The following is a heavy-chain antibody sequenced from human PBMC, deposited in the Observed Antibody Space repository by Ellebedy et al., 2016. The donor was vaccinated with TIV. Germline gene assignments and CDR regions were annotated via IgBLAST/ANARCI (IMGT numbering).Heavy chain of an antibody. CDR2: DDYSGRA. J-gene: IGHJ2*01. D-gene: IGHD4-17*01. Sequence: WVCQPPGKGLEWIGSDDYSGRAYNNPSLKSRVTSSVDTSKNQFSLKLTSVTAADTAVYFCARDSDGDYTSFDLWGRGALVIVSS. V-gene: IGHV4-39*07. CDR3: ARDSDGDYTSFDL.